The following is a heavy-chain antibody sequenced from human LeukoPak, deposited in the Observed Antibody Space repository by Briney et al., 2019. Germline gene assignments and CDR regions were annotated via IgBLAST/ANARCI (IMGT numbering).Heavy chain of an antibody. CDR3: ARVRSGSSAGNYGMDV. D-gene: IGHD1-26*01. V-gene: IGHV3-74*01. Sequence: GGSLRLSCAASGFTFNTYWMHWVRQAPGKGLVWVSHINPDGSQTNYADSVTGRFTISRDNAKNTLYLQMNSLRAEDTAVYYCARVRSGSSAGNYGMDVWGQGTTVTVSS. CDR1: GFTFNTYW. CDR2: INPDGSQT. J-gene: IGHJ6*02.